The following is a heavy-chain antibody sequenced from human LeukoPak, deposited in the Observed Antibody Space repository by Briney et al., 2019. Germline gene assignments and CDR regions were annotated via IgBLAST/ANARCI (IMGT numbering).Heavy chain of an antibody. CDR3: TRHDAVPVIGHGMGV. CDR1: GGSISSYY. Sequence: LETLSLTCTVSGGSISSYYWSWIRQPPGRGLEWIGYIYYTGITNYNPSLESRVSISVDTSKNQFSLKLSSVTAADTAMYYCTRHDAVPVIGHGMGVWGQGTTVTVSS. V-gene: IGHV4-59*08. J-gene: IGHJ6*02. CDR2: IYYTGIT. D-gene: IGHD3-16*02.